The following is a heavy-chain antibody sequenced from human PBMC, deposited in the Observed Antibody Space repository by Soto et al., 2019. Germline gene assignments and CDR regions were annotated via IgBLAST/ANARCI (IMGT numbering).Heavy chain of an antibody. V-gene: IGHV4-59*01. J-gene: IGHJ5*02. CDR1: GGSISSYY. CDR3: ARVSFWSGPSWFGP. D-gene: IGHD3-3*01. CDR2: IYYSGST. Sequence: LTCTVSGGSISSYYWSWIRQPPGKGLAWIGNIYYSGSTNYNPSLKSRVTISVDTSKKQFSLKLNSVTAADTAVYYGARVSFWSGPSWFGPLCQGALVTVSP.